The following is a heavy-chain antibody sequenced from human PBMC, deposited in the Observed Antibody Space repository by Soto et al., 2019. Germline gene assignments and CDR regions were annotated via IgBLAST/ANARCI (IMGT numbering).Heavy chain of an antibody. CDR2: IYYNGST. Sequence: PSETLSLTCTVSGGSISSYYWSWIRQPPGKGLEWIGYIYYNGSTYYNPSLKSRVTISVDTSKNQFSLKVTSVIAADTAVYYCAREAVTTIFNYYYYYGMDVWGQGTTVTVSS. V-gene: IGHV4-59*12. J-gene: IGHJ6*02. D-gene: IGHD3-3*01. CDR3: AREAVTTIFNYYYYYGMDV. CDR1: GGSISSYY.